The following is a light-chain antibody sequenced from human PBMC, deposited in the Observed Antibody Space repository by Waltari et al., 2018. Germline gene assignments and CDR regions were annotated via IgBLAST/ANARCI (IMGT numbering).Light chain of an antibody. CDR2: GTS. V-gene: IGKV3-20*01. CDR1: QRVSRS. Sequence: EIVLAQFPGTLSLSPGERAPLSCRASQRVSRSLAWYQQKPGQAPRLLIYGTSIRATGIPDRFSGSGSGTDFSLTISRLESEDFAVYYCQHYVRLPATFGQGTKVEIK. J-gene: IGKJ1*01. CDR3: QHYVRLPAT.